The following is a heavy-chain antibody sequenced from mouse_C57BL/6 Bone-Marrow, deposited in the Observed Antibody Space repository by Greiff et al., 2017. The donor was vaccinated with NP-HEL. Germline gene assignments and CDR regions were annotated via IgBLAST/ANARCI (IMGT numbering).Heavy chain of an antibody. CDR2: IYPGGGYT. D-gene: IGHD2-1*01. J-gene: IGHJ2*01. V-gene: IGHV1-63*01. CDR1: GYTFTNYW. Sequence: QVQLQQSGAELVRPGTSVKMSCKASGYTFTNYWIGWAKQRPGHGLEWIGDIYPGGGYTNYIEKFKGKATLTADKSSSTAYMQFSSLTSEDSAIYYCAREGLLWPFDYWGQGTTLTVSS. CDR3: AREGLLWPFDY.